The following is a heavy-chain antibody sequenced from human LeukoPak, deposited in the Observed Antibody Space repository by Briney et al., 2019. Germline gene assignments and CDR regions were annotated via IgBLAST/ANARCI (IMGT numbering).Heavy chain of an antibody. V-gene: IGHV3-7*01. CDR2: IKQDGSEK. CDR1: GFTFSTYW. Sequence: GGSLRLSCAASGFTFSTYWMAWVRQAPGKGLEWVANIKQDGSEKYYVDSVKGRFTISRDNAKNSLYLQMNSLRDGDTAEYYCGRATRAGIAFDYWGQGTLVTVSS. J-gene: IGHJ4*02. CDR3: GRATRAGIAFDY. D-gene: IGHD1-1*01.